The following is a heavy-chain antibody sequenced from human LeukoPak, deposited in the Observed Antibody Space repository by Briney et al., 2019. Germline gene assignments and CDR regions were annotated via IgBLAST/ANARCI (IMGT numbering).Heavy chain of an antibody. Sequence: PSETLSLTCAVYGGSFSGYYWGWIRQPPGKGLEWIGSIYDSGSTYYNPSLKSRVTISVDTSKNQFSLKLSSVTAADTAVYYCARQSNGDQLLPFDWFDPWGQGTLVTVSS. CDR1: GGSFSGYY. CDR2: IYDSGST. D-gene: IGHD2-2*01. V-gene: IGHV4-39*01. CDR3: ARQSNGDQLLPFDWFDP. J-gene: IGHJ5*02.